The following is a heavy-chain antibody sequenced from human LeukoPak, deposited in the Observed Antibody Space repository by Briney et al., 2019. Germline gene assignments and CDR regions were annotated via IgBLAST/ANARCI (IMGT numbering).Heavy chain of an antibody. CDR2: ISSSSSYI. D-gene: IGHD6-13*01. V-gene: IGHV3-21*01. J-gene: IGHJ6*02. CDR3: ARVVSSAAAGTFYYYGMDV. CDR1: GFTFSSYN. Sequence: PGGSLRLSCAASGFTFSSYNMNWVRQAPGKGLEWVSSISSSSSYIYYADSVKGRFTISRDNAKNSLYLQMNSLRAEDTAVYYCARVVSSAAAGTFYYYGMDVWGQGTTVTVSS.